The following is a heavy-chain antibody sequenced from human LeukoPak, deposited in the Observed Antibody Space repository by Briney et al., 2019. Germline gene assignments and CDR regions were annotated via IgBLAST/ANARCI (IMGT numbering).Heavy chain of an antibody. D-gene: IGHD2-2*01. Sequence: ASVKVSCKASGYTFTGYGISWVRQAPGQGLEWMGWISAYNGNTNYAQKLQGRVTMTTDTSTSTAYMELRSLRSDDTAVYYCARDKVVVVPAAIRSRWFDPWGQGTLVIVSS. CDR2: ISAYNGNT. CDR3: ARDKVVVVPAAIRSRWFDP. CDR1: GYTFTGYG. V-gene: IGHV1-18*01. J-gene: IGHJ5*02.